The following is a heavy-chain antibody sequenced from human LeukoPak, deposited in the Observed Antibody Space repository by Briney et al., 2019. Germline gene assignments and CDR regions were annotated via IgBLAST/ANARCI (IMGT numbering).Heavy chain of an antibody. CDR2: IYYSGST. CDR1: GGSISSYY. V-gene: IGHV4-59*01. Sequence: SETLSLTCTVSGGSISSYYWSWIRQPPGKGLEWIGYIYYSGSTNYNPSLKSRVTISVDTSKNQFSLKLSSVTAADTAVYYCAASNSFAGVDYWGQGTLVTVSS. D-gene: IGHD6-6*01. CDR3: AASNSFAGVDY. J-gene: IGHJ4*02.